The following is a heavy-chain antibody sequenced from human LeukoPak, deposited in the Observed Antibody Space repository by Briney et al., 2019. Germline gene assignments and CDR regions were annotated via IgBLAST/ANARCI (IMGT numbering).Heavy chain of an antibody. J-gene: IGHJ6*03. D-gene: IGHD2-2*01. CDR1: GGSISSGDYY. V-gene: IGHV4-30-4*02. CDR2: IYYSGST. CDR3: ARAPGGYCSSTSCYRSGRRNYYYMDV. Sequence: SETLSLTCTVSGGSISSGDYYWSWIRQPPGKGLEWIGYIYYSGSTYYNPSLKSRVTISVDRSKNQFSLKLSSVTAADTAVYYCARAPGGYCSSTSCYRSGRRNYYYMDVWGKGTTVTVSS.